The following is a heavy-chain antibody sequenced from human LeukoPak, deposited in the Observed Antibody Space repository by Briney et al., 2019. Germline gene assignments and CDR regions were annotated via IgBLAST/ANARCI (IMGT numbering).Heavy chain of an antibody. V-gene: IGHV3-15*01. D-gene: IGHD5-18*01. CDR3: TTVGDSRTQLWSKYYYYMDV. CDR2: IKSKTDGGTT. Sequence: GGSLRLSCAASGFTFSNAWMSWVRQAPGKGLEWVGRIKSKTDGGTTDYAAPVKGRFTISRDDSKNTLYLQMNSLKTEDTAVYYCTTVGDSRTQLWSKYYYYMDVWGKGTTVTVSS. J-gene: IGHJ6*03. CDR1: GFTFSNAW.